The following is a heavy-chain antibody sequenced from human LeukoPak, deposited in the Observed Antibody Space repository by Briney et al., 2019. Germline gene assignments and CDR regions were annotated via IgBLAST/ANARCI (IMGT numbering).Heavy chain of an antibody. CDR2: RYQRSKWYN. CDR3: ARSPSPYSSGWYFGY. V-gene: IGHV6-1*01. CDR1: GDSVSINSAA. Sequence: SQTLSLTCAISGDSVSINSAAWNWIRQSPSRGLEWLGRRYQRSKWYNDYAVSVKSRITINPDISKNQFSLQLNSVTPEDTAVYYCARSPSPYSSGWYFGYWGQGTLVTVSS. D-gene: IGHD6-19*01. J-gene: IGHJ4*02.